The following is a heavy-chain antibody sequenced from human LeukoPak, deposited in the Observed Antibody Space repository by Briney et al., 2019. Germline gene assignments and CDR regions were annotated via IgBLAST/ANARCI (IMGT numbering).Heavy chain of an antibody. CDR3: AGDRVVVPRGGYHYYGLDV. D-gene: IGHD3-10*01. CDR2: IYYSEST. CDR1: GASVFSGSYY. V-gene: IGHV4-61*01. J-gene: IGHJ6*02. Sequence: PSETLSLTCTVPGASVFSGSYYWSWIRQPPRRGLEWLGYIYYSESTKDNPSLKSRVTISVATSKNQFSLKLSSVTAADTAVYYCAGDRVVVPRGGYHYYGLDVWGQGTTVTVSS.